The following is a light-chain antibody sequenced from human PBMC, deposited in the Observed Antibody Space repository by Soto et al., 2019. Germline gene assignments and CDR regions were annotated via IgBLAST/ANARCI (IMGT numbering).Light chain of an antibody. V-gene: IGKV3-20*01. CDR1: QSVTSNY. Sequence: EIVLTQSPGTLSVSSGESATLSCRSSQSVTSNYVAWYQQKPGLPPRLLIFGASNRATGIPDRFSGGVSGTDGTITISRLETEDGALYICQQYGSSPYTFGLGTRLEIK. CDR3: QQYGSSPYT. CDR2: GAS. J-gene: IGKJ5*01.